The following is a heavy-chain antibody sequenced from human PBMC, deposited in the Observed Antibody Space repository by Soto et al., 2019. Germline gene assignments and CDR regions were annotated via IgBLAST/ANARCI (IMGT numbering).Heavy chain of an antibody. CDR1: GGSISSSNW. CDR3: ARAGLHSSSLGVDY. Sequence: SETLSLTCAVSGGSISSSNWWSWVRQPPGKGLEWIGEIYHSGSTNYNPSLKSRVTISVDKSKNQFSLKPSSVTAADTAVYYCARAGLHSSSLGVDYWGQGTLVTVSS. J-gene: IGHJ4*02. V-gene: IGHV4-4*02. D-gene: IGHD6-13*01. CDR2: IYHSGST.